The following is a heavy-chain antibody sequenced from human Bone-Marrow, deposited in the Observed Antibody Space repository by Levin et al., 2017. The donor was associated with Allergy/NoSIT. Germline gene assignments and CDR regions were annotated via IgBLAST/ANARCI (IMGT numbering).Heavy chain of an antibody. Sequence: PGGSLRLSCAVSGFTFTDYYMTWIRQSPGKGLEWLAYISGGGETTYYADSVKGRFTISRDNSKKSLSLQMNSLSAEDTATYYCARGNYIADYWGQGTLVTVSS. CDR2: ISGGGETT. J-gene: IGHJ4*02. V-gene: IGHV3-11*01. CDR3: ARGNYIADY. CDR1: GFTFTDYY. D-gene: IGHD1-7*01.